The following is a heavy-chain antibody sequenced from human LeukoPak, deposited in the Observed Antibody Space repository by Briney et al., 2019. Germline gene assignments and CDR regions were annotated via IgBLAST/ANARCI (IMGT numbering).Heavy chain of an antibody. D-gene: IGHD4-17*01. Sequence: SETLSLTCTVSGGSISSSSYYWGWIRQPPGKGLEWIGSIYYSGSTYYNPSLKSRVTISVDKSKNQFSLKLSSVTAADTAVYYCARGYATGRQYYFDYWGQGTLVTVSS. V-gene: IGHV4-39*07. CDR2: IYYSGST. CDR1: GGSISSSSYY. J-gene: IGHJ4*02. CDR3: ARGYATGRQYYFDY.